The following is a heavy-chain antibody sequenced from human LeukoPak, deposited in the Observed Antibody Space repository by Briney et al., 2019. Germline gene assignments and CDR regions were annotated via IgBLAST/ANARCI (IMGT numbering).Heavy chain of an antibody. V-gene: IGHV3-7*01. J-gene: IGHJ4*02. Sequence: PGGALRPSWAAPGFPFIRYLMRWVRQPPGKGVGVGADIKQGGSEKYYVDSVKGRFTISRDNAKNSLYLQMNSLRAEDTAVYYCASTGARIQLWSPFDYWGQGTLVTVSS. D-gene: IGHD5-18*01. CDR2: IKQGGSEK. CDR3: ASTGARIQLWSPFDY. CDR1: GFPFIRYL.